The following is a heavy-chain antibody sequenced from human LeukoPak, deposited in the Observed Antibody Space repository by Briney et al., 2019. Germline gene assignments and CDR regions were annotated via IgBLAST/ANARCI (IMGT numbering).Heavy chain of an antibody. CDR1: GFTFSSYA. Sequence: GGSLRLSCAASGFTFSSYAMPWVRQAPGKGLEWVAVISYDGSNKYYADSVKGRFTISRDNSKNTLYLQMNSLRAEDTAVYYCARGECSSTSCYYYYYYGMDVWGQGTTVTVSS. J-gene: IGHJ6*02. V-gene: IGHV3-30-3*01. CDR3: ARGECSSTSCYYYYYYGMDV. D-gene: IGHD2-2*01. CDR2: ISYDGSNK.